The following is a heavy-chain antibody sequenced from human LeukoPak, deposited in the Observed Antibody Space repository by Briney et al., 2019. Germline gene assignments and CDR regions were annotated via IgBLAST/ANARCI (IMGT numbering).Heavy chain of an antibody. CDR1: GDSISSSSYY. CDR3: ARRRIVATIDY. V-gene: IGHV4-39*01. CDR2: IYYSGNT. D-gene: IGHD5-12*01. J-gene: IGHJ4*02. Sequence: PSETLSLTCTVSGDSISSSSYYWAWIRQPPGKGLEWIGSIYYSGNTFYNPPLKSRVTISVDTSKNQFSLRLSSVTAADTAVYCCARRRIVATIDYWGPGTLVTVSS.